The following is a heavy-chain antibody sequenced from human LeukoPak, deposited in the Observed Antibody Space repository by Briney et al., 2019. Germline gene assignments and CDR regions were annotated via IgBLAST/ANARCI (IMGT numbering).Heavy chain of an antibody. CDR2: INPNSGGT. CDR3: ASQRVWFGDTRGYFDY. V-gene: IGHV1-2*02. Sequence: ASVKVSCKASGYTFTGYYMHWGRQAPGQGLEWMGWINPNSGGTNYAQKFQGRVTMTRDTSISTAYMELSRLRSDDTAVYYCASQRVWFGDTRGYFDYWGQGTLVTVSS. CDR1: GYTFTGYY. J-gene: IGHJ4*02. D-gene: IGHD3-10*01.